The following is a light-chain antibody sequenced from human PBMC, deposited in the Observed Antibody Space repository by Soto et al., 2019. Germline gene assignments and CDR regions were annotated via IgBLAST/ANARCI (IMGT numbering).Light chain of an antibody. CDR1: RSDVGNYNL. CDR2: ADN. CDR3: CSYAGSSTYV. J-gene: IGLJ1*01. Sequence: QSVLTQPASVSGSPGQSITISCTGTRSDVGNYNLVSWYQQHPGKAPKLIIYADNKRPSGVSDRFSGSKSGNTASLTISGLQAEDEADYHCCSYAGSSTYVFGTGTKLTVL. V-gene: IGLV2-23*01.